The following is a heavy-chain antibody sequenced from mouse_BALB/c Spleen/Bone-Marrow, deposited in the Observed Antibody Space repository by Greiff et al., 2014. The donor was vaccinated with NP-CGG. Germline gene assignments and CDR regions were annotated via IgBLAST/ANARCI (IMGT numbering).Heavy chain of an antibody. CDR2: ISDGGGYT. Sequence: DVMLVESGGGLVKPGGSLKLSCGASGFTFSDYYMYWVRQTPEKRLEWVATISDGGGYTYYPDSVWGRFTISRDNAKNNLYLQMSSLKSEDTAMYYCARSGERYGAMDYWGQGTSVTVFS. J-gene: IGHJ4*01. D-gene: IGHD2-10*02. V-gene: IGHV5-4*02. CDR1: GFTFSDYY. CDR3: ARSGERYGAMDY.